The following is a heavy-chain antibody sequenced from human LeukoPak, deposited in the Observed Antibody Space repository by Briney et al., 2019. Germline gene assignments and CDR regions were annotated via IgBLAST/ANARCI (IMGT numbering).Heavy chain of an antibody. CDR2: IKSDGSST. CDR3: VSGYSSGWYVGGIDY. Sequence: PGGSLRLSCAASGFTFSNYWMYWVRQAPGKGLVWVAHIKSDGSSTSYADFVMGRFTISRDNAKNTLYLQMNSLRAEDTAVYYCVSGYSSGWYVGGIDYWGQGTLVTVSS. D-gene: IGHD6-19*01. V-gene: IGHV3-74*01. J-gene: IGHJ4*02. CDR1: GFTFSNYW.